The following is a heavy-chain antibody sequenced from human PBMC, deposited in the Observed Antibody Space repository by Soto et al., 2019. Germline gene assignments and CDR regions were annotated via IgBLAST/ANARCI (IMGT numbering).Heavy chain of an antibody. CDR1: GGSISSSNW. J-gene: IGHJ4*02. D-gene: IGHD6-19*01. CDR3: ARVRFNEAGTGFDY. CDR2: IYHSGST. V-gene: IGHV4-4*02. Sequence: SETLSLTCAVSGGSISSSNWWSWVRQPPGKGLEWIGEIYHSGSTNYNPSLKSRVTISVDKSKNQFSLKLSSVTAADTAVYYCARVRFNEAGTGFDYWGQGTLVTVSS.